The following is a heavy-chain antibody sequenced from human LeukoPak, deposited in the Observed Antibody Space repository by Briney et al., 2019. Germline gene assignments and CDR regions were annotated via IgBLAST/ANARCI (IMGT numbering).Heavy chain of an antibody. Sequence: GWVRQAPGKGLEWIGSIYYSGRTYYSPSLTSRVSLSVDTSKNQFSLWLTSVAAADTAVYYCARQQSYSTSSFDYWGQGALVTVSS. CDR2: IYYSGRT. CDR3: ARQQSYSTSSFDY. J-gene: IGHJ4*02. V-gene: IGHV4-39*01. D-gene: IGHD6-6*01.